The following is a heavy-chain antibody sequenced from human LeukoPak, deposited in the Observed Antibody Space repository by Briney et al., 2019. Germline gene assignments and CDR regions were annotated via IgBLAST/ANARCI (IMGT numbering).Heavy chain of an antibody. CDR2: IYSGGST. J-gene: IGHJ6*02. D-gene: IGHD3-3*01. CDR3: ARDPLRLEWNDGMDV. Sequence: GGSLRLSCAASGFTFSSNYMSWVRQAPGKGLEWVSVIYSGGSTYYSDSVKGRFTISRDNSKNTLYLQMNSLRAEDTAVYYRARDPLRLEWNDGMDVWGQGTTVTVSS. CDR1: GFTFSSNY. V-gene: IGHV3-53*01.